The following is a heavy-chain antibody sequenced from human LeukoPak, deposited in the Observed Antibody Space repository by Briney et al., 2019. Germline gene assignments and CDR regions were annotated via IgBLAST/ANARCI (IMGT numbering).Heavy chain of an antibody. Sequence: GGSLRLSCAASEFTFSDYHMSWIRQAPGKGLEWVSYISSSGSTIYYADSVKGRFTVSRDNAKNSLYLQMNSLRAEDTAVYYCATSATGDYYYGMDVWGQGTTVTVSS. CDR1: EFTFSDYH. CDR2: ISSSGSTI. J-gene: IGHJ6*02. V-gene: IGHV3-11*01. CDR3: ATSATGDYYYGMDV. D-gene: IGHD3-10*01.